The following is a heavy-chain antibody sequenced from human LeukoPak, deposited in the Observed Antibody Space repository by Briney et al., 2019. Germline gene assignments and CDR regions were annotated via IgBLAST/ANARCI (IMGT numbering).Heavy chain of an antibody. CDR3: AKSLAVPGSPDY. J-gene: IGHJ4*02. CDR1: GFTFTNSA. V-gene: IGHV3-23*01. CDR2: VSGSGGNT. Sequence: GGSLRLSCAASGFTFTNSAMTGVRQAPGRGLEWVSTVSGSGGNTYYADSVKGRFTISRDNSENTLYLQMNSLRAQETAVYYCAKSLAVPGSPDYWGLGTLVTVSS. D-gene: IGHD6-19*01.